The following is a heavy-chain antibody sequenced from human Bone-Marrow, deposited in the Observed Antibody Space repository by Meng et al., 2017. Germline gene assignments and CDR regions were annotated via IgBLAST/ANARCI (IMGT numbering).Heavy chain of an antibody. CDR2: IYYSGST. Sequence: LRLSCTVSGGSISSSSYYWGWIRQPPGKGLEWIGSIYYSGSTYYNPSLKSRVTISVDTSKNQFSLKLSSVTAADTAVYYCARDPFPSFDYWGQGTLVTVSS. V-gene: IGHV4-39*07. J-gene: IGHJ4*02. D-gene: IGHD3-3*02. CDR3: ARDPFPSFDY. CDR1: GGSISSSSYY.